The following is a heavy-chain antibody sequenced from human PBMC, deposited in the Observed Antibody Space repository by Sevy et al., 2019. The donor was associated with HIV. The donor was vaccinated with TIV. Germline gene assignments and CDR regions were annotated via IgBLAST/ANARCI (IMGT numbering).Heavy chain of an antibody. CDR1: GFTFSSYA. V-gene: IGHV3-23*01. CDR3: AGRKVGDFWSGSIRGPWAGGPLFDY. D-gene: IGHD3-3*01. CDR2: ISHSGDST. J-gene: IGHJ4*02. Sequence: GGSLRLSCTSSGFTFSSYAMNWVRQAPGKGLEWVSTISHSGDSTYYADSVKGRFTISRDNSENTLYLQMNSLRAEDKALYYCAGRKVGDFWSGSIRGPWAGGPLFDYRGQRTLVTVSS.